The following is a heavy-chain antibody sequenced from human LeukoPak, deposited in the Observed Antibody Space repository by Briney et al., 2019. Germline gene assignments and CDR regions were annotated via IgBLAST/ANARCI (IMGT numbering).Heavy chain of an antibody. V-gene: IGHV3-48*02. D-gene: IGHD2-21*02. CDR1: GFTFSSYS. CDR2: ISSGSSTI. J-gene: IGHJ3*02. CDR3: ARENIVVVTAIWDAFDI. Sequence: GGSLRLSCAASGFTFSSYSMNWVRQAPGKGLEWVSYISSGSSTIYYADSVKGRFTISRDNAKNSLCLQMNSLRDEDTAVYYCARENIVVVTAIWDAFDIWGQGTMVTVS.